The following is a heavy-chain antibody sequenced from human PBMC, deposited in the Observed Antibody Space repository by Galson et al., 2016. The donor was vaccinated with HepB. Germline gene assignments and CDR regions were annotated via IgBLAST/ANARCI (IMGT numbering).Heavy chain of an antibody. CDR3: ARVWNWYFDL. CDR1: GFTFSSYS. D-gene: IGHD3-3*01. J-gene: IGHJ2*01. CDR2: IAGSSSTI. V-gene: IGHV3-48*02. Sequence: SLRLSCAASGFTFSSYSMNWVRQAPGKGLEWVSYIAGSSSTIYYADSVKGRFTISRDNAKNSLYLQMNSLRDEDSAIYYCARVWNWYFDLWGRGTLVTVAS.